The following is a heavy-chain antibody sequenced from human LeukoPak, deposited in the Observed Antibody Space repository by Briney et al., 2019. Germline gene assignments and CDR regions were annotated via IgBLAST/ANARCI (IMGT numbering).Heavy chain of an antibody. CDR1: GYTFTSYY. J-gene: IGHJ4*02. CDR3: ARGTVATAFDY. D-gene: IGHD5-12*01. V-gene: IGHV1-46*01. Sequence: APVKVSCKASGYTFTSYYTHWVRQAPAQGLEWMGIINPSGGSTSYAQKFQGRVTMTRDTSTSTVYMELSSLRSEDTAVYYCARGTVATAFDYWGQGTLVTVSS. CDR2: INPSGGST.